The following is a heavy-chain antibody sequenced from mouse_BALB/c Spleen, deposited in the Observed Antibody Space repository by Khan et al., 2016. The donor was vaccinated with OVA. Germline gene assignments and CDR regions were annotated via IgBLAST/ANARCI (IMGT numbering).Heavy chain of an antibody. CDR1: GYTFINYW. CDR3: ARRGLRWDFDY. CDR2: INHSTGYT. J-gene: IGHJ2*01. Sequence: QVQLQQSGAELAKPGASVKMSCKASGYTFINYWLLWVKPRPGPGMEWIGYINHSTGYTEYNQNFNDKATLTADKSSSTAYMQLSSLTSEDSAVYYCARRGLRWDFDYWGQGTTLTVSS. V-gene: IGHV1-7*01. D-gene: IGHD1-1*01.